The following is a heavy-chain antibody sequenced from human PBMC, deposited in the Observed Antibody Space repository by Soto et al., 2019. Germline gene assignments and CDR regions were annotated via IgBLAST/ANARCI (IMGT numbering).Heavy chain of an antibody. CDR2: INPILDST. Sequence: QEQVVQSGPAKKEPGSSVKVSCRASGIMSSGYGFSWVRQAPGQGLEWVGMINPILDSTHYAQNLQGRVSLSVDTATETAYLEVTSLRLEDAAIYCCATMKRARLDAWGRGTVGTVAS. D-gene: IGHD6-25*01. CDR3: ATMKRARLDA. V-gene: IGHV1-69*09. J-gene: IGHJ5*01. CDR1: GIMSSGYG.